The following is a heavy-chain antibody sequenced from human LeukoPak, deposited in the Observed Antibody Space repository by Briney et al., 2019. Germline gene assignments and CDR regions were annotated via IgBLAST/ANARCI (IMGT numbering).Heavy chain of an antibody. D-gene: IGHD2-2*02. CDR1: GFTFSNYA. CDR2: ISGSGGST. Sequence: PGGSLRLSCAASGFTFSNYAMTWVRQAPGKGLEWVSAISGSGGSTYYADSVKGRFTVSRDNSKNTLYLHMNSLRAEDTAVYYCAKDSSSSCYTPIDYWGEGTLVTVSS. CDR3: AKDSSSSCYTPIDY. J-gene: IGHJ4*02. V-gene: IGHV3-23*01.